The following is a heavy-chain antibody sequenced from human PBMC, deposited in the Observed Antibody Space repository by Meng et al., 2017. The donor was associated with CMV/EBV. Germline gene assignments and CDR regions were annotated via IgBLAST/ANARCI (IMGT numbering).Heavy chain of an antibody. Sequence: GESLKISCAASGFTFDDYAMHWVRQAPGKGLEWVSLISWDGGSTYYADSVKGRFTISRDNSKNSLYLQMNSLRAEDTALYYCAKDISASRITIFGVVTPMYYYGMDVWGQGTTVTVSS. J-gene: IGHJ6*02. D-gene: IGHD3-3*01. CDR1: GFTFDDYA. V-gene: IGHV3-43D*03. CDR2: ISWDGGST. CDR3: AKDISASRITIFGVVTPMYYYGMDV.